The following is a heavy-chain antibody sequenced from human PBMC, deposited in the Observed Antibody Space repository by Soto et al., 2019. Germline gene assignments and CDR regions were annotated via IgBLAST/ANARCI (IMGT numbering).Heavy chain of an antibody. D-gene: IGHD3-22*01. CDR1: GGTFSSYA. J-gene: IGHJ6*02. V-gene: IGHV1-69*13. CDR2: IIPIFGTA. CDR3: ARTYYYDSSGSWFEPFDYYYGMDV. Sequence: ASVKVSCKASGGTFSSYAISWVRQAPGQGLEWMGGIIPIFGTANYAQKFQGRVTITADESTSTAYMELSSLRSEDTAVYYCARTYYYDSSGSWFEPFDYYYGMDVWGQGTTVTAP.